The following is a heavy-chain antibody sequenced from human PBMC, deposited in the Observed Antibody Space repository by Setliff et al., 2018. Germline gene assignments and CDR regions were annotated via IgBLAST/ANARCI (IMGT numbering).Heavy chain of an antibody. CDR1: GDSISSRRNY. CDR2: FHTGGAT. D-gene: IGHD3-10*01. V-gene: IGHV4-61*09. CDR3: ATDGPVLNGDYIS. Sequence: PSETLSLTCTVSGDSISSRRNYWGWFRQPAGKELEWIGHFHTGGATYYNPSVKSRVTISVDKSKNQFSLSLRSVTAADTAVYYCATDGPVLNGDYISWGQGTLVTVSS. J-gene: IGHJ5*02.